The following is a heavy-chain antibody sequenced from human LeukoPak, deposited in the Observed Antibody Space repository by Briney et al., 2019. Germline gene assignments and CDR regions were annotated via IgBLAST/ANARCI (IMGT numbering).Heavy chain of an antibody. J-gene: IGHJ4*02. V-gene: IGHV4-39*01. Sequence: PSETLSLTCTVSGGSISGSSYYWGWIRQPPGKGLEWIGSIYYSGSTYYNPSLKSRVTISVDTSKNQFSLKLSSVTAADTAVYYCARAAAGTLADYWGQGTLVTVSS. CDR2: IYYSGST. CDR3: ARAAAGTLADY. D-gene: IGHD6-13*01. CDR1: GGSISGSSYY.